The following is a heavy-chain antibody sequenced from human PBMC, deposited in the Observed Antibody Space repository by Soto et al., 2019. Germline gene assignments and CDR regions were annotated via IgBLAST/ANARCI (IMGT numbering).Heavy chain of an antibody. V-gene: IGHV3-23*01. D-gene: IGHD3-9*01. CDR3: AKGYFDWPYHYFDY. CDR1: GFTFSSYA. Sequence: GGSMRLSCAASGFTFSSYAMSLVRQAPGKGLEWVSAIRGSGGSTYYADSVKGRFTISRDNSKNTLYLQMNSLRAEDTAVYYCAKGYFDWPYHYFDYWGQGTLGTSP. CDR2: IRGSGGST. J-gene: IGHJ4*02.